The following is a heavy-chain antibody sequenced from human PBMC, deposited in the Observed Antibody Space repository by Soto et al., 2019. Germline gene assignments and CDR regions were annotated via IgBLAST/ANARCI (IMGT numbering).Heavy chain of an antibody. V-gene: IGHV1-46*01. CDR1: GYTFTSYY. J-gene: IGHJ4*02. CDR2: INPSGGST. D-gene: IGHD4-17*01. CDR3: ARTPRTTVVTPGAYFDY. Sequence: VASVKVSCKASGYTFTSYYMHWVRQAPGQGLEWMGIINPSGGSTSYAQKFQGRVTMTRDTSTSTVYMELSSLRSEDTAVYYCARTPRTTVVTPGAYFDYWGQGTLVTSPQ.